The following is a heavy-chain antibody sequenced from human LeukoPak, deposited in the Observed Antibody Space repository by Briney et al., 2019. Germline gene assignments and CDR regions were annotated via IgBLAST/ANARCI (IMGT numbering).Heavy chain of an antibody. V-gene: IGHV3-64*01. CDR1: GFSFSNYG. J-gene: IGHJ4*02. CDR2: ISSNGGST. CDR3: AREDWGSFDY. D-gene: IGHD7-27*01. Sequence: GGSLRLSCAASGFSFSNYGMHWVRQAPGKGLEYVSAISSNGGSTYYANSVKGRFTISRDNSKNTVFLQMGSLRAEDMAVYYCAREDWGSFDYWGQGTLVTVST.